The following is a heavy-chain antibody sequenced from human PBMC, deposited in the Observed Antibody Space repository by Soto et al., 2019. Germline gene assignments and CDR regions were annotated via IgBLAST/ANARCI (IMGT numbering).Heavy chain of an antibody. CDR3: YRDPRLADY. Sequence: QVQLVESGGGLVKPGGSLRLSCAASGFTFSDHYMTWIRQAPGKGPEWLSYISGGGDIISYADSVKGRFIISRDNAKRSLYLQMNSLTVEDTAVYYCYRDPRLADYWGQGTLVTVSS. V-gene: IGHV3-11*01. D-gene: IGHD5-12*01. CDR2: ISGGGDII. J-gene: IGHJ4*02. CDR1: GFTFSDHY.